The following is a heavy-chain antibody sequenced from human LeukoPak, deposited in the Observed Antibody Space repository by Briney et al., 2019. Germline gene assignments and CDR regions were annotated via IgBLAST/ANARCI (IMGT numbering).Heavy chain of an antibody. Sequence: GGFLRLSCAASGFTFSRIWMRWVRHSPGQGLEWVANINADGSEEYYVDSLKGRFNISRANARSSLYLQMNSLRGEDTAVYYGARDPDSDNAWGWFDSWGQGTVVTVSS. CDR1: GFTFSRIW. J-gene: IGHJ5*01. CDR3: ARDPDSDNAWGWFDS. CDR2: INADGSEE. V-gene: IGHV3-7*01. D-gene: IGHD3-16*01.